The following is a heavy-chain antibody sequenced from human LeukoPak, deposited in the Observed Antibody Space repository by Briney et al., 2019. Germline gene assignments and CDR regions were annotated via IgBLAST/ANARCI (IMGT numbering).Heavy chain of an antibody. J-gene: IGHJ4*02. CDR1: GFTFSSYA. CDR3: AKGGSSSCYAQIDY. D-gene: IGHD2-2*01. V-gene: IGHV3-21*04. CDR2: ISLTSNDI. Sequence: PGGSLRLSCAASGFTFSSYAMNWVRQAPGKGLEWVSSISLTSNDIYYAASVRGRFIISRDNAKNLLSLQMNSLRAGDTAVYYCAKGGSSSCYAQIDYWGQGALVTVSS.